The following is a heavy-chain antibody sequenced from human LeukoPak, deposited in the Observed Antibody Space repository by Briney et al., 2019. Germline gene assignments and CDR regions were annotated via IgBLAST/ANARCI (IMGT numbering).Heavy chain of an antibody. CDR2: IYYTGST. J-gene: IGHJ5*02. Sequence: LGTLSLTCTVSGGSISSYYWYWIRPPPGTGLEWVWYIYYTGSTNYNPSVKSRVTISVDTSKNQFSLKLSSVTAADTAVYYCASVTDSSGSFDPWGQGTLVTVSS. CDR1: GGSISSYY. D-gene: IGHD3-22*01. V-gene: IGHV4-59*01. CDR3: ASVTDSSGSFDP.